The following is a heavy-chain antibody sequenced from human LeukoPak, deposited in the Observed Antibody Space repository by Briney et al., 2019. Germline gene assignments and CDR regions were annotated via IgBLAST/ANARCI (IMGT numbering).Heavy chain of an antibody. CDR3: ARGVYDSSGYYRGIDY. CDR2: INHSGST. V-gene: IGHV4-39*07. Sequence: SETLSLTCTVSGASISSSSHYWGWIRQPPGKGLEWIGEINHSGSTNYNPSLKSRVTISVDTSKNQFSLKLSSVTAADTAVFYCARGVYDSSGYYRGIDYWGQGTLVTVSS. D-gene: IGHD3-22*01. J-gene: IGHJ4*02. CDR1: GASISSSSHY.